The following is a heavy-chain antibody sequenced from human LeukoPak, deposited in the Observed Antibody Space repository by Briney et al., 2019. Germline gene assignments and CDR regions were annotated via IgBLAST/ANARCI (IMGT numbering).Heavy chain of an antibody. CDR1: GGTFSSYA. D-gene: IGHD3-3*01. J-gene: IGHJ6*02. CDR2: IIPILGIA. V-gene: IGHV1-69*04. CDR3: ARDSLLRVVIIDYGMGV. Sequence: ASVKVSCKASGGTFSSYAISWVRQAPGQGLEWMGRIIPILGIANYAQKFQGRVTITADKSTSTAYMELSSLRSEDTAVYYCARDSLLRVVIIDYGMGVWGQGTTVTVSS.